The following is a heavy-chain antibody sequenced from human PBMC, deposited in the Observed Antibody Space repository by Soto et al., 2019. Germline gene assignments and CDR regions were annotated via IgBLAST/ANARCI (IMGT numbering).Heavy chain of an antibody. V-gene: IGHV3-23*01. CDR1: GFTFSSYA. CDR2: ISGSGGST. J-gene: IGHJ4*02. Sequence: EVQLLESGGGLVQPGGSLRLSCAASGFTFSSYAMSWVRQAPGKGLEWVSAISGSGGSTYYADSVKGRFTISRDNSKNTLYLQMNSLRAEDTAVYYCAKALESESDIVVVPAATLDYWGKGTLVTVSS. CDR3: AKALESESDIVVVPAATLDY. D-gene: IGHD2-2*01.